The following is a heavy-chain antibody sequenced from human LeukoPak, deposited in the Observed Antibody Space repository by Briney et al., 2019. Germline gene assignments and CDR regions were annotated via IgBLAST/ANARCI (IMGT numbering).Heavy chain of an antibody. V-gene: IGHV3-53*01. CDR1: GFTVSSNY. J-gene: IGHJ4*02. CDR2: IYSGGST. Sequence: PGGSLRLSCAASGFTVSSNYMSWVRQAPGKGLEWVSVIYSGGSTYYADSVKGRFTISRDNSKNTLYLQMNSLRAEDTAVYYCARDAEYCSGGSCYAYDYWGQGTLVTVSS. D-gene: IGHD2-15*01. CDR3: ARDAEYCSGGSCYAYDY.